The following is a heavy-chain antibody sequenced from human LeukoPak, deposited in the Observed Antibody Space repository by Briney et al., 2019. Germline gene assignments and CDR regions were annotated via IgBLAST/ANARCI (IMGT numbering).Heavy chain of an antibody. D-gene: IGHD3-10*01. CDR1: GFAFSSYS. CDR2: ISSSSSSI. Sequence: QAGGSLRLSCAASGFAFSSYSMNWVRQAPGKGLEWVSYISSSSSSIYYADSVKGRFTISRDNAKNSLYLHMNSLRAEDTAVYFCARDAGSGNNRFDPWGQGTLVTVSS. CDR3: ARDAGSGNNRFDP. J-gene: IGHJ5*02. V-gene: IGHV3-48*01.